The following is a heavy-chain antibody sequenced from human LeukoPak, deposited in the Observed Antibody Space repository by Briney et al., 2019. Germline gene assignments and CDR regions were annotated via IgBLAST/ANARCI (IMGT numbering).Heavy chain of an antibody. Sequence: SKTLSLTCAVYGGSFSGYYWSWIRQPPGKGLEWIGEINHSGSTNYNPSLKSRVTISVDTSKNQFSLKLSSVTAADTAVYYCARAINDYSNYEVLTDNWFDPWGQGTLVTVSS. V-gene: IGHV4-34*01. CDR3: ARAINDYSNYEVLTDNWFDP. J-gene: IGHJ5*02. CDR2: INHSGST. D-gene: IGHD4-11*01. CDR1: GGSFSGYY.